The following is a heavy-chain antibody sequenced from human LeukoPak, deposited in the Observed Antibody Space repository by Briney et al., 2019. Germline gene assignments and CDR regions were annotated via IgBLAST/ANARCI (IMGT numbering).Heavy chain of an antibody. CDR2: TYYTGSS. J-gene: IGHJ3*02. D-gene: IGHD5-24*01. CDR3: ARDGYNPVAFDI. V-gene: IGHV4-39*07. CDR1: GGSISPSTYY. Sequence: SETLSLTCTVSGGSISPSTYYWAWIRQTPGKGLEWIGNTYYTGSSYYNPSLKSRVTMSVDTSKNQFSLKLNSVTAADTAVYYCARDGYNPVAFDIWGRGTLVTVSS.